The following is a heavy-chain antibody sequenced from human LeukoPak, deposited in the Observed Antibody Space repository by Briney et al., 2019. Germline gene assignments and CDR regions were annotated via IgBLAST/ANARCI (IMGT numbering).Heavy chain of an antibody. V-gene: IGHV4-59*01. J-gene: IGHJ4*02. CDR1: GGSISSYY. CDR2: IYYSGST. CDR3: ARDRRYSYGYDY. D-gene: IGHD5-18*01. Sequence: ASETLSLTCTVSGGSISSYYWSWIRQPPGKGLEWIGYIYYSGSTNYNPSLKSRVTISVDTSKNQLSLKLSSVTAADTAVYYCARDRRYSYGYDYWGQGTLVTVSS.